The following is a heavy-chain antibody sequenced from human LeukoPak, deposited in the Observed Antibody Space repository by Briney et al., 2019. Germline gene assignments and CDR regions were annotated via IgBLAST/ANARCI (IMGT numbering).Heavy chain of an antibody. Sequence: PSETLSLTCIVSGGSISSSSYYWGWIRQPPGKGLEWIGSIYYSGSTNYNPSLKSRVTISVDTSKNQFSLKLSSVTAADTAVYYCARDHGFTVVRGDDAFDIWGQGTMVTVSS. CDR3: ARDHGFTVVRGDDAFDI. J-gene: IGHJ3*02. D-gene: IGHD3-10*01. V-gene: IGHV4-39*07. CDR1: GGSISSSSYY. CDR2: IYYSGST.